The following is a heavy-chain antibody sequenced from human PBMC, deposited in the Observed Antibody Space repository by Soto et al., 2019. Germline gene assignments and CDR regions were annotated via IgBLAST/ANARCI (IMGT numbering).Heavy chain of an antibody. CDR3: AMTLDLGGSAGTNWFDP. CDR2: IYHRGTS. D-gene: IGHD2-15*01. J-gene: IGHJ5*02. CDR1: GGSISSGAYS. V-gene: IGHV4-30-2*01. Sequence: PSETLSLTCTVSGGSISSGAYSWSWIRLPPGKRLEWIGYIYHRGTSHYNPSLKSRVTMSVDRSRNQFSLNLRSVTAADTAVYYCAMTLDLGGSAGTNWFDPWGQGTLVTVSS.